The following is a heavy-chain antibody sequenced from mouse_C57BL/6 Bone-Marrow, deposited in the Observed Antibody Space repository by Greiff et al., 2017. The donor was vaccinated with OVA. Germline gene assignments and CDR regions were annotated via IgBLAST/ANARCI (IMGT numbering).Heavy chain of an antibody. CDR3: TRSRITTVVALKFDY. D-gene: IGHD1-1*01. CDR2: IDPETGGT. Sequence: VQLQQSGAELVRPGASVTLSCKASGYTFTDYEMHWVKQTPVHGLEWIGAIDPETGGTAYNQKFKGKAILTADKSSSTAYMELRSLTSEDSAVYYCTRSRITTVVALKFDYWGQGTTLTVSS. J-gene: IGHJ2*01. V-gene: IGHV1-15*01. CDR1: GYTFTDYE.